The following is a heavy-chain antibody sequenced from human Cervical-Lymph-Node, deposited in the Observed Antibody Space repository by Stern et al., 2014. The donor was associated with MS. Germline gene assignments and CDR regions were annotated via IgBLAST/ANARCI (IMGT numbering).Heavy chain of an antibody. J-gene: IGHJ3*02. D-gene: IGHD3-16*01. Sequence: QDQLVQSGAEVEKPGASVNVSCKASGYTFTSYYIHWVRQAPGQGLEWLGIINPSGGCTSYAQRFQGRVTLTRDTSTNTVHMALSSLRSEDTAMYFCARDRGPHAFDIWGQGTVVTVSS. CDR1: GYTFTSYY. CDR2: INPSGGCT. V-gene: IGHV1-46*01. CDR3: ARDRGPHAFDI.